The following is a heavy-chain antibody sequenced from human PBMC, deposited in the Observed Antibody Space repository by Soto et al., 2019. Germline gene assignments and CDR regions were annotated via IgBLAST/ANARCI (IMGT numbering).Heavy chain of an antibody. V-gene: IGHV3-23*01. CDR3: AKDDYYGSGGN. D-gene: IGHD3-10*01. Sequence: GGSLRLSCAASGFTFSSYAMSWVRQAPGKGLEWVSAISGSGGSTYYADSVKGRFIISRDNSKNTLYLQMNSLRAEDTAVYYCAKDDYYGSGGNWGHGTLVTVSS. CDR1: GFTFSSYA. J-gene: IGHJ4*01. CDR2: ISGSGGST.